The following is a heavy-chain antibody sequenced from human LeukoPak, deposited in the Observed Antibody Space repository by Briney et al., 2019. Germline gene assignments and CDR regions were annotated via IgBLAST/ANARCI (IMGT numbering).Heavy chain of an antibody. CDR3: ALNYGYYYYYMDV. CDR1: GYTFTDYY. D-gene: IGHD4-17*01. V-gene: IGHV1-69-2*01. Sequence: ASVKVSCKVSGYTFTDYYMHWVQQAPGKGLEWMGLVDPEDGETIYAEKFHGRVTITADTSTDTAYMELSSLRSEDTAVYYCALNYGYYYYYMDVWGKGTTVTVSS. CDR2: VDPEDGET. J-gene: IGHJ6*03.